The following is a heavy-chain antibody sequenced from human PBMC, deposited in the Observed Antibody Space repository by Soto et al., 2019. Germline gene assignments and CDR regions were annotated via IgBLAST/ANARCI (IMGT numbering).Heavy chain of an antibody. Sequence: SETLSLTCTVSGGSISSGGYYWSWIRQHPGKGLEWIGYIYYSGSTYYNPSLKSRVTISVDTSKNQFSLKLSSVTAADTAVYYCAREMVFIIVPTQQDSFDLSCQATLVTV. V-gene: IGHV4-31*03. J-gene: IGHJ5*02. CDR2: IYYSGST. CDR3: AREMVFIIVPTQQDSFDL. CDR1: GGSISSGGYY. D-gene: IGHD3-9*01.